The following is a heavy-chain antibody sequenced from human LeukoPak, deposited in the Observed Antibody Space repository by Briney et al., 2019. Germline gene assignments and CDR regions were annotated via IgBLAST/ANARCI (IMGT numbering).Heavy chain of an antibody. D-gene: IGHD6-13*01. CDR1: GFTFSSYG. Sequence: GGSLRLSCAAPGFTFSSYGMHWVRQAPGKGLEWVAFIRYDGSNKYYADSVKGRFTISRDNSKNTLYLQMNSLRAEDTAVYYCARVGKQLVREGSYDYWGQGTLVTVSS. J-gene: IGHJ4*02. V-gene: IGHV3-30*02. CDR3: ARVGKQLVREGSYDY. CDR2: IRYDGSNK.